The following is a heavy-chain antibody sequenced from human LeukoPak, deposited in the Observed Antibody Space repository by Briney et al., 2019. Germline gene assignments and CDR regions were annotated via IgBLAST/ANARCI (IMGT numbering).Heavy chain of an antibody. CDR1: GFTFSSYA. J-gene: IGHJ4*02. CDR3: ARDPSSSGWYGYYFDY. CDR2: ISSSSRTI. V-gene: IGHV3-48*04. D-gene: IGHD6-19*01. Sequence: GGSLRLSCAASGFTFSSYAMNWVRQAPGKGLEWVSYISSSSRTIYYADSVKGRFTISRDNAKNSLYLQMNSLRAEDTAVYYCARDPSSSGWYGYYFDYWGQGTLVSVSS.